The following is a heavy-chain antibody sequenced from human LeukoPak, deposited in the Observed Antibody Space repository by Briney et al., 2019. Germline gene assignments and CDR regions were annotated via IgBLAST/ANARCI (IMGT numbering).Heavy chain of an antibody. J-gene: IGHJ4*02. CDR1: GGSFSGYY. CDR2: IHDSGST. Sequence: SSETLPLTCAVYGGSFSGYYWSWIRQPPGKGLEWIGSIHDSGSTDYNPSLKSRVTISVDTSKNQFSLKLSSVTAADTAVYYCARLYGGNSNNYYCDYWGQGTLVTVSS. D-gene: IGHD4-23*01. CDR3: ARLYGGNSNNYYCDY. V-gene: IGHV4-34*01.